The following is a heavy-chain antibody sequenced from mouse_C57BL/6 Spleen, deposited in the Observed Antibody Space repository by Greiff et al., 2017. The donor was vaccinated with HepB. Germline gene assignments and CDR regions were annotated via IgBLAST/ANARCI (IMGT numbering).Heavy chain of an antibody. CDR1: GYTFTGYW. CDR2: ILPGSGSN. CDR3: TRSEIYFDY. Sequence: QVQLKESGAELMKPGASVKLSCKATGYTFTGYWIEWVKQRPGHGLEWIGEILPGSGSNNYNEKFKGKATFTADPSSNSAYMQHSSLTTEDSAIYYGTRSEIYFDYWGQGTTLTVSS. J-gene: IGHJ2*01. V-gene: IGHV1-9*01.